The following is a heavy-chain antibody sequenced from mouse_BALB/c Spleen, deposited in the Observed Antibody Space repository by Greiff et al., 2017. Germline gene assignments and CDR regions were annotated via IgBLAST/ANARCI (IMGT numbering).Heavy chain of an antibody. CDR3: ARGPIYDGYYGYFDV. CDR2: ISSGGST. Sequence: DVHLVESGGGLVKPGGSLKLSCAASGFTFSSYAMSWVRQTPEKRLEWVASISSGGSTYYPDSVKGRFTISRDNARNILYLQMSSLRSEDTAMYYCARGPIYDGYYGYFDVWGAGTTVTVSS. CDR1: GFTFSSYA. V-gene: IGHV5-6-5*01. J-gene: IGHJ1*01. D-gene: IGHD2-3*01.